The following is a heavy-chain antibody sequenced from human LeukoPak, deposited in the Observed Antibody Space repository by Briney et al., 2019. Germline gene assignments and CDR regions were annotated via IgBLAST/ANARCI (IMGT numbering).Heavy chain of an antibody. CDR3: ARVGKAYSGSYYFSWFDP. J-gene: IGHJ5*02. CDR1: GCTFSSYA. Sequence: SVKVSCTASGCTFSSYAISWVRQAPGQGLEWMGRIIPILGIANYAQKFKGRVTITADKSTSTAYMELSSLRSEDTAVYYCARVGKAYSGSYYFSWFDPWGQGTLVTVSS. V-gene: IGHV1-69*04. D-gene: IGHD1-26*01. CDR2: IIPILGIA.